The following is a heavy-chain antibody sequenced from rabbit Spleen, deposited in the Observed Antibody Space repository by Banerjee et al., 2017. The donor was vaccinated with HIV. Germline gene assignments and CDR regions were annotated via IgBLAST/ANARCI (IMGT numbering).Heavy chain of an antibody. CDR1: GFSFSSKAV. V-gene: IGHV1S45*01. D-gene: IGHD7-1*01. CDR3: ARAAGAYLGVARL. J-gene: IGHJ4*01. Sequence: QEQLVESGGGLVKPEGSLKLSCTASGFSFSSKAVMCWVRQAPGKGLEWIACINAVTGKAVYASWAKGRFTFSKTSSTTVTLQMTSLTAADTATYFCARAAGAYLGVARLWGPGTLVTVS. CDR2: INAVTGKA.